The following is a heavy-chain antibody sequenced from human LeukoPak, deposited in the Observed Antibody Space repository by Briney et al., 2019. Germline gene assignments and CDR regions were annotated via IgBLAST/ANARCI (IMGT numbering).Heavy chain of an antibody. CDR2: IYNTVDT. CDR3: ARRRYYDSTGYNPTFYFDY. D-gene: IGHD3-22*01. Sequence: PSETLSLTRTVSGDSIIGNYWSWIRQPPGKTLEWIGYIYNTVDTTYNPSLESRLTMSLDMSNKQFSLRLTSVTAADTAVYYCARRRYYDSTGYNPTFYFDYWGQGILVTVSS. J-gene: IGHJ4*02. CDR1: GDSIIGNY. V-gene: IGHV4-59*01.